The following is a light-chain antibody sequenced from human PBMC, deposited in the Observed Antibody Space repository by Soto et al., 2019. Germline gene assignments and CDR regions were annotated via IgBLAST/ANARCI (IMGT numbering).Light chain of an antibody. Sequence: QSARTQPASVSGSPGQSITISCTGTSSDVGSYKFVSWYQQHPGKGPKLMIYEGSKRPSGVSNRFSGSKSGNTASLTISGLQAEDEAEYYCCSYAVRTTLVFGGGTQLTV. V-gene: IGLV2-23*01. CDR1: SSDVGSYKF. J-gene: IGLJ2*01. CDR3: CSYAVRTTLV. CDR2: EGS.